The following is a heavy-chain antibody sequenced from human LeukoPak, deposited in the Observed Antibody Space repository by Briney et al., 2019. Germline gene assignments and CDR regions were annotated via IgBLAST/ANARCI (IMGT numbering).Heavy chain of an antibody. CDR2: IYYSGST. V-gene: IGHV4-39*01. J-gene: IGHJ5*02. CDR1: GGSISSSSYY. D-gene: IGHD6-13*01. CDR3: ARYLYYSSSWYDWFDP. Sequence: PSETLSLTCTVSGGSISSSSYYWGWIRQPPGKGLEWIGSIYYSGSTYYNPSLKSRVTISVDTSKNQFSLKLSSVTAADTAVYYCARYLYYSSSWYDWFDPWGQGTLVTVSS.